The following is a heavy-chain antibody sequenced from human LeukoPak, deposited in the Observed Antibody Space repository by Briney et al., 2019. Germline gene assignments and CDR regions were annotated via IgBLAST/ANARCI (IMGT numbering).Heavy chain of an antibody. D-gene: IGHD6-19*01. CDR1: GLTFDVYC. CDR3: ARDGHVAVAGNYYYYYLDV. J-gene: IGHJ6*03. Sequence: GRSLRLSCGVSGLTFDVYCMRWVRHPPRKGLEWGFGIHWNGDRTGYADSVKDRFTISRDNAKNSLYLKMNSLRAEDTALYSCARDGHVAVAGNYYYYYLDVWGKGTTVTVSS. CDR2: IHWNGDRT. V-gene: IGHV3-20*04.